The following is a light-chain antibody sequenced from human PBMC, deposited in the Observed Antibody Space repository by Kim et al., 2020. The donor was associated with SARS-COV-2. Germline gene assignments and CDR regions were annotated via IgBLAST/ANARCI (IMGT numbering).Light chain of an antibody. CDR1: SHRAYY. CDR2: GKY. V-gene: IGLV3-19*01. J-gene: IGLJ2*01. CDR3: NSRDTSGSHHVV. Sequence: GQTTTITRQRDSHRAYYASWYQQNPGQAHVPVIYGKYNRPPGTPGRFSGSSSGTTTSLTITGAQAEDEADYYCNSRDTSGSHHVVFGGGTQLTVL.